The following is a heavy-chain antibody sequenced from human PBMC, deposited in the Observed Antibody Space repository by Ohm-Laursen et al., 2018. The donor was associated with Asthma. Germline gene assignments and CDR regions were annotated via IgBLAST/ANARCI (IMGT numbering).Heavy chain of an antibody. V-gene: IGHV3-23*01. CDR3: AKSDILGFDY. D-gene: IGHD3-9*01. CDR1: GFTFSSYA. J-gene: IGHJ4*02. Sequence: GSLRLSCSASGFTFSSYAMSWVRQAPGKGLGWVSAISGSGGSTYYADSVKGRFTISRDNSKNTLYLQMNSLRAEDTAVYYCAKSDILGFDYWGQGTLVTVSS. CDR2: ISGSGGST.